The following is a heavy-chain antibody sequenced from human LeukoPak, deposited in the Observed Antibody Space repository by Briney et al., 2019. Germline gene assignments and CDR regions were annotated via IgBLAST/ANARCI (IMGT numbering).Heavy chain of an antibody. CDR2: ISGSAGST. CDR1: GFTFSDYD. Sequence: GGSLRLSCAASGFTFSDYDMSWVRQAPGKGLEWGSSISGSAGSTYDADSVKGRFTVSRDNSKKTLYLQMNSLRAEDTAVYYCASAYTSTWSVYDYWGQGTLVTVSS. CDR3: ASAYTSTWSVYDY. D-gene: IGHD6-13*01. J-gene: IGHJ4*02. V-gene: IGHV3-23*01.